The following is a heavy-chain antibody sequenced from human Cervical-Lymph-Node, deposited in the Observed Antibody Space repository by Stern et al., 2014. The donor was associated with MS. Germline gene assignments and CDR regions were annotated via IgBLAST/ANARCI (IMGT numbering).Heavy chain of an antibody. Sequence: EVQLVESGGGLVQPGGSLRLSCAASGFMLSSHWMHWVRQDPGKGLVWVSRISSDGSTTHYADSVKGRFTISRDNARNTLYLQMNSLRVEDTAVYYCPRAVAGTRNAFDMWGQGTLVTVSS. J-gene: IGHJ3*02. CDR1: GFMLSSHW. V-gene: IGHV3-74*02. CDR3: PRAVAGTRNAFDM. D-gene: IGHD6-19*01. CDR2: ISSDGSTT.